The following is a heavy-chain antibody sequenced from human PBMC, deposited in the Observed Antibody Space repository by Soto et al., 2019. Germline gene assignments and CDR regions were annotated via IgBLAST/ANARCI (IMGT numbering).Heavy chain of an antibody. J-gene: IGHJ4*02. CDR3: VRETRYDNSVYYYQGFVY. CDR1: GFTFSNYW. CDR2: INSDGSSS. Sequence: VQLVESGGGLVQPGGSLRLSCAASGFTFSNYWMHWVRQGPGKGLVWVSRINSDGSSSTYADSVKGRFTISRDNAKNSVYLLTNRPRAEDTAVYYCVRETRYDNSVYYYQGFVYWGQGTLVTVSS. V-gene: IGHV3-74*01. D-gene: IGHD3-22*01.